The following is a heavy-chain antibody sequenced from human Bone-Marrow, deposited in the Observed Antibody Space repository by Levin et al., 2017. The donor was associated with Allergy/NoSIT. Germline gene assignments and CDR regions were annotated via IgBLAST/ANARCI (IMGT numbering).Heavy chain of an antibody. V-gene: IGHV3-11*03. Sequence: GESLKISCIASGFSFGDYYMTWVRLAPGKGLEYISSISGSGSDKNYADSVQGRFAISRDNAKKSVFLQMNSLRAEDTAVYFCARGREFLYLSDAFDVWGQGTMVTVSS. CDR3: ARGREFLYLSDAFDV. CDR2: ISGSGSDK. D-gene: IGHD2-15*01. CDR1: GFSFGDYY. J-gene: IGHJ3*01.